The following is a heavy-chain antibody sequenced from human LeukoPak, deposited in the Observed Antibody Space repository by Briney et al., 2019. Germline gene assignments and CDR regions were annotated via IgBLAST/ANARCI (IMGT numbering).Heavy chain of an antibody. V-gene: IGHV3-21*01. CDR3: ARARSSSSRRYYFDY. CDR1: GFTFSSYS. CDR2: VSSSSSYI. J-gene: IGHJ4*02. D-gene: IGHD6-6*01. Sequence: GGSLRLSCAASGFTFSSYSMNWVRQAPGKGLEWVSAVSSSSSYIYYADSVKGRFTISRDNAKNSLYLQMNSLRAEDTAVYYCARARSSSSRRYYFDYWGQGTLVTVSS.